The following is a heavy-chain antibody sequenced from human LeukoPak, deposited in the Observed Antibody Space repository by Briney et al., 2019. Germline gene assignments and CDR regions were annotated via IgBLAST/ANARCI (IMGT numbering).Heavy chain of an antibody. CDR2: INPNSGGT. CDR1: GYTFTGYY. J-gene: IGHJ3*02. D-gene: IGHD3-22*01. V-gene: IGHV1-2*02. CDR3: ARTAHYYDSSGYYSDAFDI. Sequence: GASVKVSCKASGYTFTGYYMHWVRQAPGQGLEWMGWINPNSGGTNYAQKFQCRVTMTRDTSISTAYMELSRLRSDDTAVYYCARTAHYYDSSGYYSDAFDIWGQGTMVTVSS.